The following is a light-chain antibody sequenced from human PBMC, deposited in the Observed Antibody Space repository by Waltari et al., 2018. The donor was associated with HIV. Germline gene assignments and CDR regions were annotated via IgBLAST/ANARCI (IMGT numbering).Light chain of an antibody. CDR2: RNN. J-gene: IGLJ2*01. V-gene: IGLV1-47*01. CDR1: SSNIGSYY. CDR3: AAWTDSLSGVV. Sequence: QSVLTQPPSASGTPGQRVTISCSGSSSNIGSYYVYWYQQLPGTAPKLLIFRNNHRPSGVPDRSSGSKSGTSASLAISGLRSEDEADYYCAAWTDSLSGVVFGGGTKLSVL.